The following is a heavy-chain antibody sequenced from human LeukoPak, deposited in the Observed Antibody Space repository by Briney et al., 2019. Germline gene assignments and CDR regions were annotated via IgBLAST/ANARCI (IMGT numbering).Heavy chain of an antibody. CDR1: GYTFTGYY. D-gene: IGHD3-3*01. CDR3: ARDGVDFWSGYNWLDP. V-gene: IGHV1-2*02. Sequence: GASVKVSCEASGYTFTGYYMHWVRQAPGQGLEWMGWINPNSGGTNYALKFQGRVTMTRDTSISTAYMELSSLRSDDTAVYYCARDGVDFWSGYNWLDPWGQGTLVTVSS. CDR2: INPNSGGT. J-gene: IGHJ5*02.